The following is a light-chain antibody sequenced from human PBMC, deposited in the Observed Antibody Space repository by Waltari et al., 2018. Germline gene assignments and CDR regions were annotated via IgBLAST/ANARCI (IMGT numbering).Light chain of an antibody. CDR1: QNIYNN. CDR2: AVS. CDR3: QQYYDYPLT. V-gene: IGKV1-6*02. Sequence: QMTQSPSALSASVGDRVTISFRASQNIYNNLAWYQLKPGKAPKLLIYAVSTLQSGIPSRFSGSGSGTHFTLTISSLQAQDSATYVCQQYYDYPLTFGGGTKVEI. J-gene: IGKJ4*01.